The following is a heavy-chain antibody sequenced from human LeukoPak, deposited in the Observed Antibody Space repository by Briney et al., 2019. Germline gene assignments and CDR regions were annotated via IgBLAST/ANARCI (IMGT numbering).Heavy chain of an antibody. V-gene: IGHV3-30*18. CDR2: ISYDGSNK. J-gene: IGHJ4*02. Sequence: GGSLRLSCAASGFIFSSYGMHWVRQAPGKGLEWVAVISYDGSNKYYADSVKGRFTISRDNSKNTLFLQMNSLRAEDTAVYYCTKDYYDSGGYSHYFDYWGQGTLVTVSS. CDR1: GFIFSSYG. CDR3: TKDYYDSGGYSHYFDY. D-gene: IGHD3-22*01.